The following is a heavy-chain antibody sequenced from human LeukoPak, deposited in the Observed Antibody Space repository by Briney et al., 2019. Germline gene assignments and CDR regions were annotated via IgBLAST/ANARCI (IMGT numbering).Heavy chain of an antibody. CDR2: IRYDGSNK. J-gene: IGHJ4*02. CDR3: ARVYYYDSSGYLNPFDY. Sequence: GGSLRLSCAASGFTFSSYGMHWVRQAPGKGLEWVVFIRYDGSNKYYADSVKGRFTISRDNSKNTLYLQMNSLRAEDTAVYYCARVYYYDSSGYLNPFDYWGQGTLVTVSS. CDR1: GFTFSSYG. V-gene: IGHV3-30*02. D-gene: IGHD3-22*01.